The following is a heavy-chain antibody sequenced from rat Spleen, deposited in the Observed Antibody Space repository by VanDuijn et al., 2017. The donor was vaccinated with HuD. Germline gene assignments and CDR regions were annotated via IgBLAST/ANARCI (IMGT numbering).Heavy chain of an antibody. V-gene: IGHV5S10*01. J-gene: IGHJ2*01. Sequence: EVQLVESGGGLVQPGRSLKVSCAASGFTFSDYNMAWVRQAPKKGLEWVATISSDGGRNFYRDSVKGRFTISRDNAKNTQYLQMDSLRSEDTATYYCARRHYGYTDYFDYWGQGVMVTVSS. CDR1: GFTFSDYN. D-gene: IGHD1-9*01. CDR2: ISSDGGRN. CDR3: ARRHYGYTDYFDY.